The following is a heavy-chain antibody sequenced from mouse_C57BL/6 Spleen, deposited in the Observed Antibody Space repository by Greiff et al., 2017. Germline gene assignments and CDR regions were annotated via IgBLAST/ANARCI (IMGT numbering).Heavy chain of an antibody. CDR3: ALYDGYSDAWFAY. J-gene: IGHJ3*01. CDR2: IHPNSGST. V-gene: IGHV1-64*01. Sequence: QVQLQQPGAELVKPGASVKLSCKASGYTFTSYWMHWVKQRPGQGLEWIGMIHPNSGSTNYNEKFKSKATLTVDKSSSTAYMQLSSLTSEDSVVYYSALYDGYSDAWFAYSGQETLVTVSA. CDR1: GYTFTSYW. D-gene: IGHD2-3*01.